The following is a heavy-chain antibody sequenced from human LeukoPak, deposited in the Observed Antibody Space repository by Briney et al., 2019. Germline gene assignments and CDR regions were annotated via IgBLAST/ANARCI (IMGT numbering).Heavy chain of an antibody. Sequence: SETLSLTCAVYSVSFSXXXXXXXXXXXXXXXXWIGEMNHSGSTXXXXXXXXXVPXXXDTSKNQFSLKLSSVTAADTALYYCARESYALYYFDYWGQGTLVTVSS. V-gene: IGHV4-34*01. D-gene: IGHD4-17*01. CDR2: MNHSGST. CDR1: SVSFSXXX. CDR3: ARESYALYYFDY. J-gene: IGHJ4*02.